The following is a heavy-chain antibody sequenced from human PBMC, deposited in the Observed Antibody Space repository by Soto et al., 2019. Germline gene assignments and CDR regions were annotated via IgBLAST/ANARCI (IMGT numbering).Heavy chain of an antibody. CDR3: ARCYCSSTSCYEFDY. Sequence: PSETLSLTCTVSSGSISSYYWNWIRQPPGKGLEWIGSIYYSGNTNYSPSLKSRVTISVDTSKKQFSLKLTSVTAADTAMYYCARCYCSSTSCYEFDYWGQGNLVTVAS. V-gene: IGHV4-59*01. CDR2: IYYSGNT. J-gene: IGHJ4*02. D-gene: IGHD2-2*01. CDR1: SGSISSYY.